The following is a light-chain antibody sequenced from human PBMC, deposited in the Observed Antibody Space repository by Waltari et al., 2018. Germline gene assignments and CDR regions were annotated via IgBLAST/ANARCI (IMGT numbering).Light chain of an antibody. CDR3: QQYFGSPPT. CDR2: WAS. CDR1: QSVLYSSNNKNY. Sequence: DIVMTQSPDSLAVSLCERATINCKSSQSVLYSSNNKNYLAWYQQKRRQPPKLLIYWASTRESGVSDRFSGSGSGTDFTLTISSLQAEDVAVYYCQQYFGSPPTFGQGTKVEI. J-gene: IGKJ1*01. V-gene: IGKV4-1*01.